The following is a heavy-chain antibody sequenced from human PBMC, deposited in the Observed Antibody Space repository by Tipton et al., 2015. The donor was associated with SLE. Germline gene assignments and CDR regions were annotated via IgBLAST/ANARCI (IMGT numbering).Heavy chain of an antibody. Sequence: LRLSCTVSGGSISSYYWSWIRQPPGKGLEWIGYIYYSGSTNYNPSLKSRVTISVDTSKNQFSLKLSSVTAADTAVYYCAREADSSGLHAFDIWGQGTMVTVSS. CDR1: GGSISSYY. CDR3: AREADSSGLHAFDI. J-gene: IGHJ3*02. CDR2: IYYSGST. V-gene: IGHV4-59*01. D-gene: IGHD3-22*01.